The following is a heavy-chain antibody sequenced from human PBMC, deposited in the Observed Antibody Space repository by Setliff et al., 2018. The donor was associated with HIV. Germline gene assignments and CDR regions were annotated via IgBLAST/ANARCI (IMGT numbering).Heavy chain of an antibody. J-gene: IGHJ6*03. D-gene: IGHD5-18*01. V-gene: IGHV1-2*02. CDR3: ARDRASYGGYTYGNYYMDV. CDR1: GYTFAGYY. Sequence: ASVKVSCKASGYTFAGYYIHWVRQAPGQGLEWMGWINPNGGGTNYAQKFQGRVTMTRDTSISTAYMELNRLRSDDTAMYYCARDRASYGGYTYGNYYMDVWGKGTTVT. CDR2: INPNGGGT.